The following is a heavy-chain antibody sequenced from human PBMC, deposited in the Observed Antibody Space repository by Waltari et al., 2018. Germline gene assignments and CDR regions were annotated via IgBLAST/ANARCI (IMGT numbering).Heavy chain of an antibody. CDR3: AREDGYGSGLNWFDP. J-gene: IGHJ5*02. CDR2: ISGSGGST. V-gene: IGHV3-23*01. D-gene: IGHD3-10*01. Sequence: EVQLLESGGGLVQPGGSLRLSCAASGFTFSSYAMSWVRQAPGKGLEWVSAISGSGGSTDYADSVKGRFTISRDKSKNTLYLQMNSLRAEDTAVYYCAREDGYGSGLNWFDPWGQGTLVTVSS. CDR1: GFTFSSYA.